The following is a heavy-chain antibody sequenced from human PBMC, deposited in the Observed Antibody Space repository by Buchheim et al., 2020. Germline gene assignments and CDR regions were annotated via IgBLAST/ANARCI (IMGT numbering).Heavy chain of an antibody. D-gene: IGHD3-16*02. CDR3: YPDGGSYLWALLGY. CDR2: ISSNGANK. Sequence: QVQLVESGGGVVQPGRSLRLSCAASGFTFSSYAIHWVRQAPGKGLEWVAVISSNGANKYYADSVKGRFTISRDNSKNTLYLQMNSLRAEDTAVYYCYPDGGSYLWALLGYWGQGTL. CDR1: GFTFSSYA. J-gene: IGHJ4*02. V-gene: IGHV3-30-3*01.